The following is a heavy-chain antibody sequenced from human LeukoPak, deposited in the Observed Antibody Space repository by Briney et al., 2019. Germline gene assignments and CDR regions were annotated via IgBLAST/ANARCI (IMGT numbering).Heavy chain of an antibody. CDR2: ISGGGDST. Sequence: GTSLRLACAASGFTFTKYAVHWVRQAPGKGLEWVSAISGGGDSTYYADSVKGRFTISRDNSKNTLYLQMNSLRAEDTALYYCAKDSVRGYSGYGNDGFDIWGQGTMVTVSS. J-gene: IGHJ3*02. CDR3: AKDSVRGYSGYGNDGFDI. V-gene: IGHV3-23*01. D-gene: IGHD5-12*01. CDR1: GFTFTKYA.